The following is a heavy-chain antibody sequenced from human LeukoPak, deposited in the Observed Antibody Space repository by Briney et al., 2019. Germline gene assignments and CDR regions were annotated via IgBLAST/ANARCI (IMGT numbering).Heavy chain of an antibody. J-gene: IGHJ4*02. CDR1: GFTFTDYY. D-gene: IGHD1-1*01. CDR2: ISGSGSNR. Sequence: GGSLRLSCAASGFTFTDYYMTWIRQAPGKGLEWVSYISGSGSNRDYADSVKGRLTISRDNAENSLYLQLNNLRAEDTAVYYCARMGRELDCWGQGTRVTVSS. CDR3: ARMGRELDC. V-gene: IGHV3-11*01.